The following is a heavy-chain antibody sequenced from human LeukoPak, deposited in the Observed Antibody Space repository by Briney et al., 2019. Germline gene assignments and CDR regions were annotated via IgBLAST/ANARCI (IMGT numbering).Heavy chain of an antibody. Sequence: PSETLSLTCTVSGGSIGDYYWSWIREPPGKGLEWIGYLYYSRNTNYSPSLKSRVTISADTSKNQVYLKLLSVTAAAAAVYYYARDLWGAGGTQYWGQGTQVIVSS. V-gene: IGHV4-59*01. CDR3: ARDLWGAGGTQY. J-gene: IGHJ4*02. CDR2: LYYSRNT. D-gene: IGHD6-13*01. CDR1: GGSIGDYY.